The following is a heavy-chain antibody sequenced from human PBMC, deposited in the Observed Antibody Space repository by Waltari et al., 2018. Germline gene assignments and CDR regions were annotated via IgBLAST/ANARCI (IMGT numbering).Heavy chain of an antibody. CDR3: ARVPQIGAARGPYWYFDL. J-gene: IGHJ2*01. D-gene: IGHD6-6*01. CDR2: INPNSGGT. CDR1: GYTFTGYY. Sequence: QVQLVQSGAEVKKPGASVKVSCKASGYTFTGYYMHWVRQAPGQGLEWMGWINPNSGGTNYAQKFQGRVTMTRDTSISTAYMELSRLRSDDTAVYYCARVPQIGAARGPYWYFDLWGRGTLVTVSS. V-gene: IGHV1-2*02.